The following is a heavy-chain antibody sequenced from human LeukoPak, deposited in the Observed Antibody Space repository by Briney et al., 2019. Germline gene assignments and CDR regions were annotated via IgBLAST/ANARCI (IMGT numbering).Heavy chain of an antibody. D-gene: IGHD6-19*01. CDR1: GLASGSYW. CDR3: AAGSGWSSEY. CDR2: IKHDGSER. V-gene: IGHV3-7*03. J-gene: IGHJ4*02. Sequence: GLSLRLSCAASGLASGSYWMSWVRHPPGKGLEWVANIKHDGSERNYMESVKGRFTISRDNGKNSLHLQMNNLRAEDTAVYYCAAGSGWSSEYWGQGTLVTVSS.